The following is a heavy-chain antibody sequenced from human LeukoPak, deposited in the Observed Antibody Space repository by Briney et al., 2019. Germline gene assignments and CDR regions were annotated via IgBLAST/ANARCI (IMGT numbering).Heavy chain of an antibody. Sequence: GGSLRLSCAASGFTFSDYWMSWVCQAPGKGLEWVSYISSSGSTIYYADSVKGRFTISRDNAKNSLYLQMNSLRAEDTAVYYCARDGYCSSTSCYYYMDVWGKGTTVTISS. CDR3: ARDGYCSSTSCYYYMDV. CDR1: GFTFSDYW. J-gene: IGHJ6*03. V-gene: IGHV3-11*04. CDR2: ISSSGSTI. D-gene: IGHD2-2*03.